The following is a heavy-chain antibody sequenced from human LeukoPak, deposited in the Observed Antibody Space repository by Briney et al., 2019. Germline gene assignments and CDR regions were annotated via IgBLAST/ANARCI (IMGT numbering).Heavy chain of an antibody. CDR1: GGSISSGGYY. D-gene: IGHD4/OR15-4a*01. V-gene: IGHV4-31*03. J-gene: IGHJ5*02. CDR3: ARGGADYPDNWFDP. Sequence: SETLSLTCTVSGGSISSGGYYWSWIRQHPGKGLEWIGYIYYSGSTYYNPSLKSRVTISVDTSKNQFSLKLSSVTAADTAVYYCARGGADYPDNWFDPWGQGTLVTVSS. CDR2: IYYSGST.